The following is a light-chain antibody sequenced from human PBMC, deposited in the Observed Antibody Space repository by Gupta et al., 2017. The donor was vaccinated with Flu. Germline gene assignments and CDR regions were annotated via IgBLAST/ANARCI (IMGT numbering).Light chain of an antibody. J-gene: IGKJ1*01. CDR3: QQYGSSPRT. CDR2: GAS. CDR1: QSVSNSY. Sequence: EIVLTQSPGTLSLSPGERATLSCGASQSVSNSYLAWYQQKPGQAPRLLIYGASSRATGIPDRFSGSGSGTDFTHTINRLEPEDFAVYYCQQYGSSPRTFGQGTKVAI. V-gene: IGKV3-20*01.